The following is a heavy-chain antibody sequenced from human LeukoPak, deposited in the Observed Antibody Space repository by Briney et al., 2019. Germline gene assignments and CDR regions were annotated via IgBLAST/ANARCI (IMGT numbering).Heavy chain of an antibody. CDR2: YYTSEST. Sequence: SETLSLTCTVSGDSISNYYWSWIRQPAGKGLEWIGRYYTSESTDYNPSLKSRVTMSVDTSKNQFSLKLSSVTAEDTAVYYCAKGLGMVRGVITPYYFDYWGQGTLVTASS. D-gene: IGHD3-10*01. V-gene: IGHV4-4*07. J-gene: IGHJ4*02. CDR1: GDSISNYY. CDR3: AKGLGMVRGVITPYYFDY.